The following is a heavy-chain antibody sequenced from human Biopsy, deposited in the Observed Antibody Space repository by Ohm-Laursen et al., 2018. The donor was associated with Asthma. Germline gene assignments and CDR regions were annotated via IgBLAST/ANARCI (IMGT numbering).Heavy chain of an antibody. D-gene: IGHD7-27*01. J-gene: IGHJ4*02. CDR2: ISYTGNT. Sequence: TLSLTCPVSGGSMSSSSYSWGWIRQPPGKGLEWIGSISYTGNTDIPSLRSRVTLSVDTSKNNFSLKLTSVTAADTVVFYCARHWNWGSFFDYWGQGMLVTVSS. CDR3: ARHWNWGSFFDY. V-gene: IGHV4-39*01. CDR1: GGSMSSSSYS.